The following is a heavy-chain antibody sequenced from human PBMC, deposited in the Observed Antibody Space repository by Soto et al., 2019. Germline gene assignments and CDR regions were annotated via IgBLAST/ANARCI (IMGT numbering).Heavy chain of an antibody. CDR1: GGTFSSYA. J-gene: IGHJ5*02. D-gene: IGHD6-6*01. CDR2: IIPIFGTA. Sequence: GASVKVSCKASGGTFSSYAISWVRQAPGQGLEWMGGIIPIFGTANYAQKFQGRVTITADESTSTAYMELSSLRSEDTAVYYCARDRSGYSSSGPGPFDPWGQGTLVTVSS. CDR3: ARDRSGYSSSGPGPFDP. V-gene: IGHV1-69*13.